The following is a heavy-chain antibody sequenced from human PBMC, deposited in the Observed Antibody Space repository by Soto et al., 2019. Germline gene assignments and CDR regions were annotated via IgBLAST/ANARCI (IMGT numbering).Heavy chain of an antibody. J-gene: IGHJ6*02. Sequence: GSLRLSCAASGFSFSKYAKNGVRQAPGKGLEWVSYISSSISTKYYADSVKGRFTISRDNAKNSLYLQMNSLRDEDTAVYYCARPVTPYCAGDCSDGMDVWGQGTTVTVSS. CDR3: ARPVTPYCAGDCSDGMDV. D-gene: IGHD2-21*02. CDR1: GFSFSKYA. V-gene: IGHV3-48*02. CDR2: ISSSISTK.